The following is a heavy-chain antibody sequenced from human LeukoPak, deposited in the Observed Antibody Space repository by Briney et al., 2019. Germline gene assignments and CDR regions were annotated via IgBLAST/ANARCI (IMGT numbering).Heavy chain of an antibody. D-gene: IGHD3-22*01. Sequence: PGGSLRLSCAASGVTFSSYGMRWVRQAPGKGLEWVAFIRYDGSNKYYADSVKGRFTISRDNSKNTLYLQMNSLRAEDTAVYYCAKDWSGEYYYDSSGYYFFDYWGQGTLVTVSS. J-gene: IGHJ4*02. CDR3: AKDWSGEYYYDSSGYYFFDY. CDR2: IRYDGSNK. CDR1: GVTFSSYG. V-gene: IGHV3-30*02.